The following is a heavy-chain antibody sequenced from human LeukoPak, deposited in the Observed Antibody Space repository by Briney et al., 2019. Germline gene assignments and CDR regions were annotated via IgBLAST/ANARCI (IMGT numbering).Heavy chain of an antibody. CDR3: ARRRDGYNYYFDY. CDR1: GYGFTNYW. Sequence: GESLKISCKGSGYGFTNYWIAWVRQMPGKGLEWMGLIYPGDSDTKYSPSLQGQVTISADKSISTAYLQWSSLKASDTAMYYCARRRDGYNYYFDYWGQGTLVTVSS. CDR2: IYPGDSDT. J-gene: IGHJ4*02. V-gene: IGHV5-51*01. D-gene: IGHD5-24*01.